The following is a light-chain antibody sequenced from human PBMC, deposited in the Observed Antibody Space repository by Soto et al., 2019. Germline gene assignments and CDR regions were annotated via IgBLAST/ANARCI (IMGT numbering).Light chain of an antibody. CDR3: QQYNTYLTWT. J-gene: IGKJ1*01. CDR2: DAS. Sequence: DTQMTQSPSTLSACVGDRVTLTCRASQSVSMWLAWYQQKPGKAPRLLIYDASNLESGVPSRFSGSGSGTEFTLTISSLQPEDAATYYCQQYNTYLTWTFGHGTKVYIK. V-gene: IGKV1-5*01. CDR1: QSVSMW.